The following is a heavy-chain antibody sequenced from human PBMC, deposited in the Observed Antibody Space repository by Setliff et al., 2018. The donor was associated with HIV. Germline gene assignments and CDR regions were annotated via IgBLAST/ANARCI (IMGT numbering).Heavy chain of an antibody. J-gene: IGHJ4*02. CDR2: IFHTGST. D-gene: IGHD2-21*01. V-gene: IGHV4-39*07. CDR1: GGSIISSTYF. CDR3: ARIYCGGKTCYPYFFDS. Sequence: PSETLSLTCTVSGGSIISSTYFWGWIRQPPGKGLEWIGSIFHTGSTYYNPSLKSRVTISVDKSKNQFSLKLSSVTAADTAVYFCARIYCGGKTCYPYFFDSWGQGTLVTVSS.